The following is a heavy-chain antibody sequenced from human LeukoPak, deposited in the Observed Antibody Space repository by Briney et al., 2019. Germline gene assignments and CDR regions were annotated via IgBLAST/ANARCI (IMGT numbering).Heavy chain of an antibody. Sequence: PSETLSLTCTVSGGSISSSSYYWGWIRQPPGKGLEWIGSIYYSGSTYYNPSPKSRVTISVDASKNQFSLKLSSVTAADTAVYYCARHGYYGSGSHFDYWGQGTLVTVSS. CDR1: GGSISSSSYY. CDR2: IYYSGST. CDR3: ARHGYYGSGSHFDY. D-gene: IGHD3-10*01. J-gene: IGHJ4*02. V-gene: IGHV4-39*01.